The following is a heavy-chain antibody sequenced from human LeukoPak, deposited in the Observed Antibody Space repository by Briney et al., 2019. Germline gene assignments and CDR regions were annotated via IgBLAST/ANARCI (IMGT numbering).Heavy chain of an antibody. CDR1: GFTLRSYD. D-gene: IGHD6-19*01. CDR2: IGISDDT. V-gene: IGHV3-13*01. Sequence: GGSLRLSCAASGFTLRSYDMHWVRQVTGKGLEWVSAIGISDDTYYQGSVKGRFTISRENAKNSMYLQMNSLTAGDTAVYYCARGGIQVSGIDEIDYWGQGTLVTVSS. J-gene: IGHJ4*02. CDR3: ARGGIQVSGIDEIDY.